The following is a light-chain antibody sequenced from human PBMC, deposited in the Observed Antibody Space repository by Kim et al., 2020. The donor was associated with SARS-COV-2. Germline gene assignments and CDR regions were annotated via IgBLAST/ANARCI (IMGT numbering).Light chain of an antibody. Sequence: PGEGATLTCRASESVSTKVAWYQQKPGQAPRLLIYDASMRATGIPARFSGSGSRTEFTLTISSLQSEDFAVYYCQQRSNWPPRITFGQGTRLEIK. CDR3: QQRSNWPPRIT. V-gene: IGKV3-15*01. CDR2: DAS. J-gene: IGKJ5*01. CDR1: ESVSTK.